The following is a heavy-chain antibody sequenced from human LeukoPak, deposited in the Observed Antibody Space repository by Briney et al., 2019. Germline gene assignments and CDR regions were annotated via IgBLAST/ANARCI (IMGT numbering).Heavy chain of an antibody. CDR2: IRYDGNNK. J-gene: IGHJ3*01. CDR3: ARDWYNNSDAFDL. CDR1: GITFSNYG. V-gene: IGHV3-30*02. Sequence: GGSLRLSCGASGITFSNYGMHWVRQAPGKGLEWVAFIRYDGNNKHYADSVKGRFTISRDNSKNSLYLQMNSLRAEDTAVYYCARDWYNNSDAFDLWGQGTMVTVSS. D-gene: IGHD4-11*01.